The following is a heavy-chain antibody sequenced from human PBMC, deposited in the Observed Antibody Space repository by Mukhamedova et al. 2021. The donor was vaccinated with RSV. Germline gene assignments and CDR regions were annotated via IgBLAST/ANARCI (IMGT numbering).Heavy chain of an antibody. Sequence: GRFTISRDDSKNTLYLQMNSLKTGDTAVYYCTTETGIVGAPGDFDYWGQGTLVTVSS. V-gene: IGHV3-15*01. CDR3: TTETGIVGAPGDFDY. D-gene: IGHD1-26*01. J-gene: IGHJ4*02.